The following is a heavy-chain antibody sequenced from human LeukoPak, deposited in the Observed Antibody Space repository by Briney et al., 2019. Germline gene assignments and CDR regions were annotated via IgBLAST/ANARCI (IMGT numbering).Heavy chain of an antibody. J-gene: IGHJ4*02. V-gene: IGHV4-39*07. CDR1: GGSISSSSYY. D-gene: IGHD1-26*01. CDR3: ARSKGRGDYFDY. Sequence: SETLSLTCTVSGGSISSSSYYWGWIRQPPGKGLEWIGSIYYSGSTYYNPSLKSRVTISVDTSKNQFSLKLSSVTAADTAVYYCARSKGRGDYFDYWGQGTLVTVSS. CDR2: IYYSGST.